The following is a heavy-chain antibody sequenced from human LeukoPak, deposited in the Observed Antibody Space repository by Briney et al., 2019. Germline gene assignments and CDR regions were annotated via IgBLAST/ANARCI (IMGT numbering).Heavy chain of an antibody. CDR2: IYPGDSDT. D-gene: IGHD1-26*01. CDR3: ARQAGQKWELLGRLSDYYYMDV. CDR1: GYSFTSYW. Sequence: PGESLKISCKGSGYSFTSYWIGWVRQMPGKGLEWMGIIYPGDSDTRYSPSFQGQVTISADKSISTAYLQWSSLKASDTAMYYCARQAGQKWELLGRLSDYYYMDVWGKGTTVTVSS. V-gene: IGHV5-51*01. J-gene: IGHJ6*03.